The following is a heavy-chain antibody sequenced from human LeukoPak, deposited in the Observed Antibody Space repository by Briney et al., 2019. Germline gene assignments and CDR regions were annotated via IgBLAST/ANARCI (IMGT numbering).Heavy chain of an antibody. CDR2: ISSSSIYT. V-gene: IGHV3-11*06. J-gene: IGHJ4*02. Sequence: GGSLRLSCAASGFALSDYYMSWIRQAPGKGVEWVSYISSSSIYTNYADSVKGRFTISRDNAKNSLYLQMNSLRAEDTAVYYCARDREYYFDYWGQGTLVTVSS. CDR1: GFALSDYY. CDR3: ARDREYYFDY.